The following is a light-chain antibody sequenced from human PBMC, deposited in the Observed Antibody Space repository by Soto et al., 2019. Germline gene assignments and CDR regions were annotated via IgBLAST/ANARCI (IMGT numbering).Light chain of an antibody. Sequence: QSALTQPPSASGSPGQSVAISCTGTSSDVGGYNYVSWYQQHPGKAPKLMTYEVNNRPSGVPDRLSGSKSGNTASLTVSGLQAEDEADYYCSSYAGSSNVFGTGTKLTAL. V-gene: IGLV2-8*01. J-gene: IGLJ1*01. CDR2: EVN. CDR1: SSDVGGYNY. CDR3: SSYAGSSNV.